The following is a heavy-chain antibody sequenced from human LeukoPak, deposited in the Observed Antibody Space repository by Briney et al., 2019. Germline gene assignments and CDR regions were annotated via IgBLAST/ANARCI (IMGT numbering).Heavy chain of an antibody. CDR1: GFTFSSYG. J-gene: IGHJ6*03. V-gene: IGHV3-21*01. CDR2: ISSSSSYI. D-gene: IGHD3-9*01. CDR3: AKGVKVPLLRYFSYYMDV. Sequence: AGGSLRLSCAASGFTFSSYGMHWVRQAPGKGLEWVSSISSSSSYIYYADSVKGRFTISRDNAKNSLYLQMNSLRAEDTAVYYCAKGVKVPLLRYFSYYMDVWGKGTTVTISS.